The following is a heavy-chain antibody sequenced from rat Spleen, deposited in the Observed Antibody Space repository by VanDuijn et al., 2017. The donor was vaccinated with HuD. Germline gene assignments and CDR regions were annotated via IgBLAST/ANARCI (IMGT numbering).Heavy chain of an antibody. D-gene: IGHD1-9*01. CDR1: FYSITSSYR. CDR2: INGAGST. CDR3: AKTGFGYNYDY. V-gene: IGHV3-3*01. J-gene: IGHJ2*01. Sequence: EVQLQESGPGLVKPSQSLSLTCSVTFYSITSSYRWSWVRKFPGNKLEWMGYINGAGSTNYNPPLKSQISITRDTSKNQFFLQLTSVTAEDTATYYCAKTGFGYNYDYWGQGVMVTVSS.